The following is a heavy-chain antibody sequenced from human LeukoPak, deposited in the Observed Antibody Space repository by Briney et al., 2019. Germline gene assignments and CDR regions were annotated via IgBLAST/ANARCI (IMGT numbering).Heavy chain of an antibody. CDR2: IKEDGTEK. J-gene: IGHJ6*03. D-gene: IGHD3-10*01. V-gene: IGHV3-7*01. CDR3: ARSPAGDAWPPAYYMDV. CDR1: QFCFSTYW. Sequence: GGSPRLSRAPSQFCFSTYWISWVCQAPRKGGKRVANIKEDGTEKYYVGSVKGRFTISRDNAKKSLYLQMNSLRDDDTAVYFCARSPAGDAWPPAYYMDVWGKGTTVTVSS.